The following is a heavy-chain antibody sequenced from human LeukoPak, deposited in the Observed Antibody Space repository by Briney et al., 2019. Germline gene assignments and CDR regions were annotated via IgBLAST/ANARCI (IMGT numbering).Heavy chain of an antibody. CDR1: GYIFTAYY. CDR2: INPNSGDP. CDR3: VRGGDGDRRDFDY. V-gene: IGHV1-2*02. J-gene: IGHJ4*02. Sequence: ASVKVSCKASGYIFTAYYLHWVRQAPGLGLEWMGWINPNSGDPNYAQNFQGRVTMSRDTSISTAYMELSSLRSDDKAVYYCVRGGDGDRRDFDYWGQGTLVTVSS. D-gene: IGHD5-24*01.